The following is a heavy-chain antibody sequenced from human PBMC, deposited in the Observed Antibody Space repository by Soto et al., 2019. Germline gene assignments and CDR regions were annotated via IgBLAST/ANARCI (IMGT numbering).Heavy chain of an antibody. V-gene: IGHV2-5*02. D-gene: IGHD6-13*01. J-gene: IGHJ4*02. CDR2: IYWDDDK. CDR1: GFSLSTSGVG. CDR3: AHTTYSSSWYRYYFDY. Sequence: SGPTLVNPTQTLTLTCTFSGFSLSTSGVGVGWIRQPPGKALEWLALIYWDDDKRYSPSLKSRLTITKDTSKNQVVLTMTNMDPVDTATYYCAHTTYSSSWYRYYFDYWGQGTLVTVSS.